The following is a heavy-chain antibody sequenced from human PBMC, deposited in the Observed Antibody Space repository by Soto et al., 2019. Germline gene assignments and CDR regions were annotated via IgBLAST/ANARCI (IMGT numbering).Heavy chain of an antibody. J-gene: IGHJ6*02. CDR1: GLSFNIYW. CDR2: INSDGSHT. V-gene: IGHV3-74*01. CDR3: AGGMAGLDV. Sequence: EVQLVESGGALVQPGGSLRLSCAASGLSFNIYWMHWVRQVPGKGLVWLARINSDGSHTIYVDSVKGRFTISRDNAKNTVFLQMDSLRDEDTGVYYCAGGMAGLDVWGQGTTVTVSS.